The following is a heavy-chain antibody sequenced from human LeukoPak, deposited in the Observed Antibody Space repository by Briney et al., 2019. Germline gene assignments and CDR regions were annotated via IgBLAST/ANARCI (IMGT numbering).Heavy chain of an antibody. J-gene: IGHJ4*02. V-gene: IGHV4-31*03. Sequence: SETLSLTCTVSGGSISSGGYYWSWIRQHPGKGLEWIGYIYYSGSTYYNPSLKSRVTISVDTSKNQFSLKLSSVTAADTAVYYCARATIYYYDSSGFPHNYFDYWGQGTLVTVSS. CDR1: GGSISSGGYY. D-gene: IGHD3-22*01. CDR3: ARATIYYYDSSGFPHNYFDY. CDR2: IYYSGST.